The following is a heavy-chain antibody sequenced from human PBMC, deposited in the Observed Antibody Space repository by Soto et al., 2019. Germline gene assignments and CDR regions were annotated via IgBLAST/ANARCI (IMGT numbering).Heavy chain of an antibody. D-gene: IGHD6-19*01. Sequence: GGSLRLSCAASGFTFSSYAMHWVRQAPGKGLEWVAVISYDGSNKYYADSVKGRFTISRDNSKNTLYLQMNSLRAEDTAVYYCARGPFRWVGIAVAGDPMGPNYFDYWGQGTLVTVSS. CDR1: GFTFSSYA. CDR3: ARGPFRWVGIAVAGDPMGPNYFDY. V-gene: IGHV3-30-3*01. J-gene: IGHJ4*02. CDR2: ISYDGSNK.